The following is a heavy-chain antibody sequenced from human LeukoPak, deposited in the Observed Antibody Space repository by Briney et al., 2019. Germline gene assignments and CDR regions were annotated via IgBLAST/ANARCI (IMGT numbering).Heavy chain of an antibody. CDR3: ARGLGPTYDYIWGSYRPSAEYFQH. J-gene: IGHJ1*01. CDR1: GYTFTIYD. CDR2: MNPNSGNT. V-gene: IGHV1-8*01. Sequence: ASVKVSFKSAGYTFTIYDINWVRQATGQGLEWMGWMNPNSGNTGYAQKFQGRVTMTRNTSISTAYMELSSLRSEDTAVYYCARGLGPTYDYIWGSYRPSAEYFQHWGQGTLVTVSS. D-gene: IGHD3-16*02.